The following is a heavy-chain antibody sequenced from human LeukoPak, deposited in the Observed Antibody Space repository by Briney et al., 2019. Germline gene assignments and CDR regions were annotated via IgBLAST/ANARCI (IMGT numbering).Heavy chain of an antibody. J-gene: IGHJ4*02. D-gene: IGHD6-19*01. CDR2: ISSSSSYI. CDR3: ARRSLIAVAQAFDY. V-gene: IGHV3-21*01. CDR1: GFPFTLYN. Sequence: GGSLRLSCEVSGFPFTLYNMNWVRQAPGKGLEWVSSISSSSSYIYYADSVKGRFTISRDNAKNSLYLQMNSLRAEDTAVYYCARRSLIAVAQAFDYWGQGTLVTVSS.